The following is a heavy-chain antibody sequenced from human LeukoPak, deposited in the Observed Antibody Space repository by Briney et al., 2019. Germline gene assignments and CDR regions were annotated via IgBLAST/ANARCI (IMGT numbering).Heavy chain of an antibody. CDR2: INPSGGST. Sequence: SVNLSCKASGSTFTSYSMHWVGQSPGQGLEGLGIINPSGGSTSYAQKFQGRVTMTRDTSTSTVYMELSSLRSEDTAVYYCAREGEYDFWSGYPIDYWGQGTLVTVSS. CDR3: AREGEYDFWSGYPIDY. D-gene: IGHD3-3*01. CDR1: GSTFTSYS. V-gene: IGHV1-46*01. J-gene: IGHJ4*02.